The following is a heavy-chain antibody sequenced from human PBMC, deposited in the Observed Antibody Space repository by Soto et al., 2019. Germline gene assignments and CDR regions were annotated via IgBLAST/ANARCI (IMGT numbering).Heavy chain of an antibody. V-gene: IGHV2-70*11. J-gene: IGHJ6*03. CDR2: IDWDDDK. D-gene: IGHD4-17*01. Sequence: SGPTLVNPTQTLTLTCTFSGFSLSTSGMCVSWIRQPPGKALEWLARIDWDDDKYYSTSLKTRLTISKDTSKNQVVLTMTNMDPVDTATYYCARIESRVYGDYGYYMDVWGKGTTVTVSS. CDR3: ARIESRVYGDYGYYMDV. CDR1: GFSLSTSGMC.